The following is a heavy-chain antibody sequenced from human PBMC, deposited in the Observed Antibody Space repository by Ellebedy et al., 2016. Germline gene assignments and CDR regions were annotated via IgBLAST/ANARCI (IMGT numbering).Heavy chain of an antibody. Sequence: KSQGKVTITRDTSASTAYMELSSLRSEDTAVYYCARDDAVAGVDYWGQGTLVTVSS. J-gene: IGHJ4*02. D-gene: IGHD6-19*01. V-gene: IGHV1-3*01. CDR3: ARDDAVAGVDY.